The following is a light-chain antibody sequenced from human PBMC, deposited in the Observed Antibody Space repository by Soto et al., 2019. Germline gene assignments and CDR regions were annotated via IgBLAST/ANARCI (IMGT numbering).Light chain of an antibody. V-gene: IGKV1-27*01. CDR1: QGISNN. Sequence: DIQMTQSPSSLSASVGDRVTITCRASQGISNNLAWYQQKPGKVPKLLIYAASTLQSGVPSRFSGSGSGTDFTLTISSLQPEDVATYYCQKYNRAPPFPCGPGTKVDL. J-gene: IGKJ3*01. CDR2: AAS. CDR3: QKYNRAPPFP.